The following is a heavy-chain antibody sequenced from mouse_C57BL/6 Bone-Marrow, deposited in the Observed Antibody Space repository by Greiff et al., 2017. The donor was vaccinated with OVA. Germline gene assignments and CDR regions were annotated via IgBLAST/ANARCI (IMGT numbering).Heavy chain of an antibody. CDR3: ARQGLYYGSSYWYFDV. Sequence: EVQRVESGGGLVQPGGSLKLSCAASGFTFSDYYMYWVRQTPEKRLEWVAYISNGGGSTYYPDTVKGRFTISRDNAKNTLYLQMSRLKSEDTAMYYCARQGLYYGSSYWYFDVWGTGTTVTVSS. V-gene: IGHV5-12*01. D-gene: IGHD1-1*01. CDR2: ISNGGGST. CDR1: GFTFSDYY. J-gene: IGHJ1*03.